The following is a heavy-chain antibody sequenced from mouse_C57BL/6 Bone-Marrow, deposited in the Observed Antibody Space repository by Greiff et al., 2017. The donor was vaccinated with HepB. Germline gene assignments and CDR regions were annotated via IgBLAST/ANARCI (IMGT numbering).Heavy chain of an antibody. CDR1: GFTFSDFY. CDR2: SRNKANDYTT. D-gene: IGHD1-1*01. Sequence: EVQGVESVGGLVQSGRSLRLSCATSGFTFSDFYMEWVRRAPGKGLEWIAASRNKANDYTTEYSASVKGRFIVSRDTSKSILYRQMNAMRAEDTAIYDSARDANYDGSSYVSPWYLEVWGTGTTVTVSS. V-gene: IGHV7-1*01. CDR3: ARDANYDGSSYVSPWYLEV. J-gene: IGHJ1*03.